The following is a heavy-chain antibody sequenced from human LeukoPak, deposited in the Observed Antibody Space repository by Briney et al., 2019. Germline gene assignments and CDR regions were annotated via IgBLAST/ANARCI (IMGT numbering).Heavy chain of an antibody. Sequence: SETLSLTCTVSDYSISSGYYWGWIRQPPGKGLEWIGSIYHSGSTYYNPSLKSRVTISVDTSKNQFSLKLSSVTAADTAMYYCARVSGYDWESFYDYWGQGSLVTVSS. V-gene: IGHV4-38-2*02. CDR2: IYHSGST. J-gene: IGHJ4*02. D-gene: IGHD5-12*01. CDR1: DYSISSGYY. CDR3: ARVSGYDWESFYDY.